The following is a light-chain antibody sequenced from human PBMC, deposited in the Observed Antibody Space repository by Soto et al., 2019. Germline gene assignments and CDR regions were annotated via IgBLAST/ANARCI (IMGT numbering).Light chain of an antibody. CDR3: QQYYGYPRT. CDR2: AAS. Sequence: AIRMTQSPSSLSASTGDRVTITCRASQGISSYLAWYQQKPGKAPKLLIYAASTLQSGVPSRFSGSGSGTDFTLTISCLQSEDFATYYCQQYYGYPRTFGHGTKVEIK. CDR1: QGISSY. V-gene: IGKV1-8*01. J-gene: IGKJ1*01.